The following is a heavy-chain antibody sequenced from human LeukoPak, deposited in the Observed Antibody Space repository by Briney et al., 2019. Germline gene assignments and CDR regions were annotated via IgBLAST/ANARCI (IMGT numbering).Heavy chain of an antibody. J-gene: IGHJ3*02. Sequence: SETLSLTCAVSGGSISSGGYSWSWIRQPRGKGLEWIGYIYHSGSTYYNPSLKSRVTISVDRSKNQFSLKLSSVTAADTAVYYCARYHVTQAFDIWGQGTMVTVSS. D-gene: IGHD4-4*01. CDR2: IYHSGST. CDR1: GGSISSGGYS. CDR3: ARYHVTQAFDI. V-gene: IGHV4-30-2*01.